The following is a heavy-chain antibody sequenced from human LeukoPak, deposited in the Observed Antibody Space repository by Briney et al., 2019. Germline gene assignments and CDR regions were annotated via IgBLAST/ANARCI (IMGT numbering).Heavy chain of an antibody. J-gene: IGHJ4*02. CDR3: AKYYYDSSGYYITPPARAPDY. CDR1: GFSFSSYS. V-gene: IGHV3-23*01. CDR2: ISGGGVST. Sequence: GGSLRLSCGASGFSFSSYSMNWVRQAPGKGLQWVSAISGGGVSTYYADSVKGRFTISRDNSKNTLYLQMNSLRAEDTAVYYCAKYYYDSSGYYITPPARAPDYWGQGTLVTVSS. D-gene: IGHD3-22*01.